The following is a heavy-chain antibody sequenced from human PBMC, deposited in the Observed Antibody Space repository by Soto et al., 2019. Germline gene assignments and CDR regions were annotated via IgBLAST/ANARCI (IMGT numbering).Heavy chain of an antibody. CDR1: GFTFSSYA. J-gene: IGHJ4*02. CDR3: AKDFWSGYFSYYFDY. CDR2: ISGSGGST. V-gene: IGHV3-23*01. Sequence: GGSLRLSCAASGFTFSSYAMSWVRQAPGKGLEWVSAISGSGGSTYYADSVKGRFTISRDNSKNTLYLQMNSLRAEDTAVYYCAKDFWSGYFSYYFDYWGQGTLVTVSS. D-gene: IGHD3-3*01.